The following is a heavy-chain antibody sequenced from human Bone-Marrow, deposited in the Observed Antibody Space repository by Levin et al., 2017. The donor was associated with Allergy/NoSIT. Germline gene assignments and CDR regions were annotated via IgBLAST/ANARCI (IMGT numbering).Heavy chain of an antibody. J-gene: IGHJ6*02. CDR2: ISYDGGNK. D-gene: IGHD2-21*02. CDR1: GFPFSSHA. Sequence: LSLTCAGSGFPFSSHAIYWVRQAPGKGLEWVAVISYDGGNKYYTDSVNGRFTISRHNSKNTVYLQMNSLRVEDTAVYYCAKDIGYCGGDCYPPPDYYGMEVWGQGTTVTGSS. CDR3: AKDIGYCGGDCYPPPDYYGMEV. V-gene: IGHV3-30*18.